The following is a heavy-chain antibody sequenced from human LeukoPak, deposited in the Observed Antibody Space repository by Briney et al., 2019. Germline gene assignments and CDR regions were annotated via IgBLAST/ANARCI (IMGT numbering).Heavy chain of an antibody. Sequence: ASVKASCKASGGTFSSYAISWVRQAPGQGLEWMGGIIPIFGTANYAQKFQGRVTITADKSTSTAYMELSSLRSEDTAVYYCARDQAYSYGYENWGQGTLVTVSS. D-gene: IGHD5-18*01. CDR1: GGTFSSYA. CDR3: ARDQAYSYGYEN. CDR2: IIPIFGTA. J-gene: IGHJ4*02. V-gene: IGHV1-69*06.